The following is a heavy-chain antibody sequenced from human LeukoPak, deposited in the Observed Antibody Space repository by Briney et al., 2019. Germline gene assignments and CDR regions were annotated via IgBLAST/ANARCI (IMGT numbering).Heavy chain of an antibody. Sequence: ETLSLTCSVSGGSISSYYWSWIRQPPGKGLEWIGYIYYSGSTNYNPSLKSRVTISVDTSKNQFSLKLSSVTAADTAVYYCARAQYDFWSGYELPGHFDYWGQGTLVTVSS. CDR1: GGSISSYY. V-gene: IGHV4-59*01. CDR2: IYYSGST. J-gene: IGHJ4*02. CDR3: ARAQYDFWSGYELPGHFDY. D-gene: IGHD3-3*01.